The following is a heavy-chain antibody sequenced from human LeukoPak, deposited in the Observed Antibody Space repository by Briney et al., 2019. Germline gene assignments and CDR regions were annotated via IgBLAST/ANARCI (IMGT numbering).Heavy chain of an antibody. V-gene: IGHV3-23*01. CDR2: ISGDGAGT. J-gene: IGHJ4*02. CDR1: GFTFSSYL. D-gene: IGHD3-9*01. Sequence: GGSLRLSCAASGFTFSSYLMSWVRQTPGKGLEWVSTISGDGAGTYYADSVKGRFTISRDNSKNTLYLQMNSLRAEDTAVYYCALTTGYDYWGQGTLVTASS. CDR3: ALTTGYDY.